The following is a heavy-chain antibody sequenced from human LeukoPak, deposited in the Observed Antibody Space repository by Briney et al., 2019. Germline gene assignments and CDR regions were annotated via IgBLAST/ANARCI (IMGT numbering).Heavy chain of an antibody. CDR1: GDSVRSAY. V-gene: IGHV4-39*02. D-gene: IGHD6-13*01. CDR3: AREGGGSSSSD. Sequence: SETLSLTCTVSGDSVRSAYWGWIRQPPGKGLEWIGSIYHSVNPFYSPSLKSRAIISADTSKNHLSLKLTSVTVADTAVCYCAREGGGSSSSDWGQGILVTVSS. J-gene: IGHJ4*02. CDR2: IYHSVNP.